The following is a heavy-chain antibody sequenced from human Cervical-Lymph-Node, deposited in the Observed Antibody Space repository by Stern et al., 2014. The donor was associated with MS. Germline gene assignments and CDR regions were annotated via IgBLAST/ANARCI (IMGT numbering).Heavy chain of an antibody. Sequence: VQLVQSGAEVKKPGESLKISCKASRDSFTPYWIGWVRQMPGKGLEWMANVFPGNSDTKSSPSFEGQGAFSGNRSTPPSYLQGSSLKAADTAIYYCARHHGHSPTPFDAWGQGTRVTVSS. CDR3: ARHHGHSPTPFDA. CDR2: VFPGNSDT. D-gene: IGHD5-24*01. CDR1: RDSFTPYW. V-gene: IGHV5-51*01. J-gene: IGHJ5*02.